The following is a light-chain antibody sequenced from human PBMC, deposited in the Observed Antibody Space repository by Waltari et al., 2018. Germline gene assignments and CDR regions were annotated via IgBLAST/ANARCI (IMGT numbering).Light chain of an antibody. V-gene: IGKV3-15*01. CDR3: QQYNHWPPVFT. CDR2: GAS. Sequence: EIVLTQSPATLSVSPGERATLSCRASQSVKTNLAWYQQKPGQAPRLLIYGASNRATGVPARFSGSGSGTDFTLTISSLQPEDFALYYCQQYNHWPPVFTFGPGTKLDIK. J-gene: IGKJ3*01. CDR1: QSVKTN.